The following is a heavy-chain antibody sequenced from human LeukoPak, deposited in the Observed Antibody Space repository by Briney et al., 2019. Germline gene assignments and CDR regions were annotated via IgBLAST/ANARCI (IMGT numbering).Heavy chain of an antibody. V-gene: IGHV4-34*01. Sequence: PSETLSLTCAVYGGSFSGYYWSWIRQPPGKGLEWIGEINHSGSTNYNPSLKSRVTISVDTSKNQFSLKLSSVTAADTAVYYCAKSLYGSGSYNWFDPWGQGTLVTVSS. CDR2: INHSGST. CDR3: AKSLYGSGSYNWFDP. D-gene: IGHD3-10*01. CDR1: GGSFSGYY. J-gene: IGHJ5*02.